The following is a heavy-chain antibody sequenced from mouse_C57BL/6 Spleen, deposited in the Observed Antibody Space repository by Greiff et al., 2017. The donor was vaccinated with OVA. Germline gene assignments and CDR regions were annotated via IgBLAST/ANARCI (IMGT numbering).Heavy chain of an antibody. CDR2: ISYDGSN. CDR3: AREGWGNYAWFAY. V-gene: IGHV3-6*01. CDR1: GYSITSGYY. D-gene: IGHD2-1*01. J-gene: IGHJ3*01. Sequence: EVQLQQSGPGLVKPSQSLSLTCSVTGYSITSGYYWNWIRQFPGNKLEWMGYISYDGSNNYNPSLKNRISITRDTSKNQFFLKLNSVTTEDTATYYCAREGWGNYAWFAYWGQGTLVTVSA.